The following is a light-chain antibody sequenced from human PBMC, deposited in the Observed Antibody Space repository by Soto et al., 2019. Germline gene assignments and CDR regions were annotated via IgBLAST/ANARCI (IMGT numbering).Light chain of an antibody. CDR1: QSVSRY. Sequence: EIVLTHSPDTLSLSPWESATLSCGASQSVSRYLAWYQQKPGQTPRLLIYDASNSAAGIPARFRGSGSGTDFTPTISSLEPEDFSVYYYQQRSNCPLTFGGGTKVDIK. V-gene: IGKV3-11*01. CDR3: QQRSNCPLT. J-gene: IGKJ4*01. CDR2: DAS.